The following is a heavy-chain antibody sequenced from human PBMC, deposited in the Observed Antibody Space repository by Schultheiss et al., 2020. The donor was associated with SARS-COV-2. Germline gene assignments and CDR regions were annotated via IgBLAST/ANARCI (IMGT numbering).Heavy chain of an antibody. V-gene: IGHV3-33*01. J-gene: IGHJ6*02. CDR3: ARVAVRYSSSWLPHYYYYYGMDV. CDR1: GFTFSSYG. Sequence: GGSLRLSCAASGFTFSSYGMHWVRQAPGKGLEWVAVIWYDGSNKYYADSVKGRFTISRDNSKNTLYLQMNSLRAEDTAVYYCARVAVRYSSSWLPHYYYYYGMDVWGQGTTVTVSS. CDR2: IWYDGSNK. D-gene: IGHD6-13*01.